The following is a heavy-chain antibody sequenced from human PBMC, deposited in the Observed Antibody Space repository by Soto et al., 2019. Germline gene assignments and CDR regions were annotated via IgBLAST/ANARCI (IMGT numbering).Heavy chain of an antibody. D-gene: IGHD3-10*01. CDR1: GASIRGYY. V-gene: IGHV4-59*13. CDR3: ARPLFGRGNWFDP. CDR2: VYHSGTT. Sequence: SETLSLTCTVSGASIRGYYWSWIRQSPGKGPEWIGYVYHSGTTNYNPSHESRVTMSLDTSKNHFSLKLSSVTAADTAVYYCARPLFGRGNWFDPWGQGTLVTVSS. J-gene: IGHJ5*02.